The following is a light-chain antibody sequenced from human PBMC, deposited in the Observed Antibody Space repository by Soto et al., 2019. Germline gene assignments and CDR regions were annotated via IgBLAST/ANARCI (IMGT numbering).Light chain of an antibody. Sequence: EIVMTQSPATLSVSPGERATLSCRASQSLSSNLAWYQQRPGQAPRLLISGASTRATGIPARFSGSGSGTEFTLTISSLQSEDFAVYYCQQYANWPPWTFGQGTKVEIK. CDR3: QQYANWPPWT. V-gene: IGKV3-15*01. CDR2: GAS. CDR1: QSLSSN. J-gene: IGKJ1*01.